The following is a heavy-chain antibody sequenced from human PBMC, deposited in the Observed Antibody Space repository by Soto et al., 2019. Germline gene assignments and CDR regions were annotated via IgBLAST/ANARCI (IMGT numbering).Heavy chain of an antibody. CDR2: ISYDGSNK. CDR3: ARSLAAAGTPKIH. D-gene: IGHD6-13*01. CDR1: GFTFSSYA. V-gene: IGHV3-30-3*01. Sequence: GGSLRLSCAASGFTFSSYAMHWVRQAPGKGLEWVAVISYDGSNKYYADSVKGRFTISRDNSKNTLYLQMNSLRAEDTAVYYCARSLAAAGTPKIHWGQGTLVTVSS. J-gene: IGHJ4*02.